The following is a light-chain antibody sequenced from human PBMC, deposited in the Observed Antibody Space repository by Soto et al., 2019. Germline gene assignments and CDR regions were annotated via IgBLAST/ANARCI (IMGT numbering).Light chain of an antibody. Sequence: EIVLTQSPATLSLSPGERATLSCRASQSVSDYLAWYQQKPGQAPRLLIYDASNRATGIPARFGGSGSGTDFTVTISSLEPEDFAVYYCQQRSNWPPITFGQGTRLEIK. V-gene: IGKV3-11*01. CDR1: QSVSDY. CDR3: QQRSNWPPIT. J-gene: IGKJ5*01. CDR2: DAS.